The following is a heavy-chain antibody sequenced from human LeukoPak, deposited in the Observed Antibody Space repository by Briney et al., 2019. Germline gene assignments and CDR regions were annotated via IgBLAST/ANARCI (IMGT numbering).Heavy chain of an antibody. V-gene: IGHV1-18*01. CDR1: GYTFTTYG. CDR3: AREEGRGYCSGDSCYSGYYYGLDV. CDR2: ISAYNGNT. D-gene: IGHD2-15*01. J-gene: IGHJ6*02. Sequence: ASVKVSCKASGYTFTTYGISWMRQAPGQGLEWMGWISAYNGNTNSAQKLQGRVTMTTDTSTSTAYMELRSLRSDDTAVYYCAREEGRGYCSGDSCYSGYYYGLDVWGQGTTVTVSS.